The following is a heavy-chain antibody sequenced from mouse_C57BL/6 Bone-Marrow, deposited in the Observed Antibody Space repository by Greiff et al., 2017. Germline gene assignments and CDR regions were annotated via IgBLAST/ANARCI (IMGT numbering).Heavy chain of an antibody. Sequence: EVQLVESGGGLVKPGGSLKLSCAASGFTFSDYGMHWVRQAPGKGLEWVAYISSGSSTIYYADTVKGRFTISIDNAKNTLFLQMTSLRSEDTARYYCARPLLGLGLYFGVWGTGTTVTVSS. J-gene: IGHJ1*03. CDR2: ISSGSSTI. CDR3: ARPLLGLGLYFGV. V-gene: IGHV5-17*01. D-gene: IGHD4-1*01. CDR1: GFTFSDYG.